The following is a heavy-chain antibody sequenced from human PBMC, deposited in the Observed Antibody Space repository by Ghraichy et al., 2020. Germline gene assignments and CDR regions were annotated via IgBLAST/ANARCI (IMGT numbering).Heavy chain of an antibody. V-gene: IGHV1-18*01. CDR3: ARSASIMSATGDY. Sequence: KGEGDTGRGDAITWVRQAPGQGLEWMGWISAYNGDIHYAQNFQGRVTMTTDTSATTSYMELRSLRSDDTAVYYCARSASIMSATGDYWGQGTLVIVSS. D-gene: IGHD6-6*01. CDR1: GDTGRGDA. J-gene: IGHJ4*02. CDR2: ISAYNGDI.